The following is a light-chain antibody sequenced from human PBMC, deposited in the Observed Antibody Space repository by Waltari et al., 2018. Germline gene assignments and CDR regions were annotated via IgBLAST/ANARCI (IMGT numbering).Light chain of an antibody. J-gene: IGKJ5*01. V-gene: IGKV1-39*01. CDR1: QDVQKY. Sequence: DIRLTQSPSHLSASVRDRVTITCRASQDVQKYLNWYQQKPGKAPKLLIYAGSSLQSGVPSRFSGSGFGTDFTLTITSLQPEDFGSYYCQQSYSPPPITFGQGTRLEIK. CDR2: AGS. CDR3: QQSYSPPPIT.